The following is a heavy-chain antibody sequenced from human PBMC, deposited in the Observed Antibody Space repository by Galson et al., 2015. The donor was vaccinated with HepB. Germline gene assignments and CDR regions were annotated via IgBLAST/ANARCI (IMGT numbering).Heavy chain of an antibody. V-gene: IGHV3-74*01. D-gene: IGHD1-26*01. CDR2: IKPDGSSA. CDR1: GFIFSNYW. CDR3: ARGALPWAFDS. J-gene: IGHJ4*02. Sequence: SLRLSCATSGFIFSNYWMHWVRHIPGEGLVWVSQIKPDGSSAYYADSVKGRLTISRDNAKNTLYLQMDSLRVEDTTLYYCARGALPWAFDSWGQGTLVTVSS.